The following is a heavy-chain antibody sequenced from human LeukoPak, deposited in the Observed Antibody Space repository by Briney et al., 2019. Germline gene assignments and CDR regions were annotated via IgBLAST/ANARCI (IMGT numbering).Heavy chain of an antibody. J-gene: IGHJ3*02. CDR2: INPNSGGT. CDR1: RYTFTDYY. V-gene: IGHV1-2*02. Sequence: GASVNVSCKPSRYTFTDYYILWVRQAPAQGLDWMGWINPNSGGTKYPQKSQGSVTLTRDTSISTAYMELSRLRSDDTAVYYCARPSGSYILLDAFDMWGEGTTVTVSS. CDR3: ARPSGSYILLDAFDM. D-gene: IGHD1-26*01.